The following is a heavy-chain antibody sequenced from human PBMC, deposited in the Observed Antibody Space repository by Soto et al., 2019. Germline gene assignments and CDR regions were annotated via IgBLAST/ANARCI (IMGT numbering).Heavy chain of an antibody. D-gene: IGHD6-13*01. J-gene: IGHJ5*02. CDR2: ISSNSAYI. CDR1: GFTFRSFT. V-gene: IGHV3-21*01. Sequence: VGSLRLSCAASGFTFRSFTMSWVRQAPGKWLEWVSTISSNSAYIYYTDALRGRFTISRDNAKNSLHLQMNSLRAEDTAVYYCTRDASRDSSARGWFDPWGPGXLVTVYS. CDR3: TRDASRDSSARGWFDP.